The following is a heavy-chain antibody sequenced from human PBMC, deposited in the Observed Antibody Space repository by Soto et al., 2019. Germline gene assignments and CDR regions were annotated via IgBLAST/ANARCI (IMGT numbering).Heavy chain of an antibody. V-gene: IGHV1-18*01. Sequence: QVQLVQSAAEVKTPGASVRVSCKASAYTFDRYGISWVRQAPGQGPEWMGWINVDNGVTNYARNFQRGVSMATDASPTTAQVQLTRLTSHDTGVYYWARITARVVISACDVRGQGTVVTVPS. CDR1: AYTFDRYG. CDR3: ARITARVVISACDV. CDR2: INVDNGVT. D-gene: IGHD3-3*01. J-gene: IGHJ4*02.